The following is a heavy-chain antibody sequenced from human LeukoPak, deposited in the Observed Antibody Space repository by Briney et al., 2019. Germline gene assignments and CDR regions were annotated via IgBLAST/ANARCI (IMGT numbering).Heavy chain of an antibody. D-gene: IGHD3-16*01. V-gene: IGHV1-2*02. Sequence: GASVTVSCKASGYTFTDHDIHWVRQAPGQGLEWMGWINPKNAATNYAQKFQGRVTMTRDTSTGAVYMEVNALRSDDTAVYYCARTLYIASAPGGFDYWGQGTLVTVS. CDR3: ARTLYIASAPGGFDY. CDR2: INPKNAAT. CDR1: GYTFTDHD. J-gene: IGHJ4*02.